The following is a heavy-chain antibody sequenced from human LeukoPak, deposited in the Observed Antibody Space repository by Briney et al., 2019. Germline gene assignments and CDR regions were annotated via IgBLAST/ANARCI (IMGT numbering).Heavy chain of an antibody. CDR2: IKQAGSDK. V-gene: IGHV3-7*01. Sequence: GGSLRLSCAASGFTISSYAMSWVRQAPGKGLEWVANIKQAGSDKYYVDSVKGRFTISRDNTKNSLYLQMNSLRAEDTAVYYCATAFRGSYDNWGQGTLVTVSS. CDR1: GFTISSYA. D-gene: IGHD1-26*01. CDR3: ATAFRGSYDN. J-gene: IGHJ4*02.